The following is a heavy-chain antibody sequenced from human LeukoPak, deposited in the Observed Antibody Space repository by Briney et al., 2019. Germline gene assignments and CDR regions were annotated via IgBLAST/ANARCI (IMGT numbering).Heavy chain of an antibody. V-gene: IGHV4-39*07. CDR2: INHSGST. CDR3: ARGPKGVRGVKSAPPYYYYYYGMDV. J-gene: IGHJ6*02. D-gene: IGHD3-10*01. Sequence: PSETLSLTCTVSGGSISSGGYYWSWIRQPPGKGLEWIGEINHSGSTNYNPSLKSRVTISVDTSKNQFSLKLSSVTAADTAVYYCARGPKGVRGVKSAPPYYYYYYGMDVWGQGTTVTVSS. CDR1: GGSISSGGYY.